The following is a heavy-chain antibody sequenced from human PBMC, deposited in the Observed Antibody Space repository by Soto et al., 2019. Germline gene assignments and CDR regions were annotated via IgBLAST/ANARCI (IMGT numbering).Heavy chain of an antibody. CDR1: GYTFTSYG. J-gene: IGHJ6*02. CDR3: AREMKLGYCSSTSCSNYYYYGMDV. V-gene: IGHV1-18*01. Sequence: QVQLVQSGAEVKKPGASVKVSCKASGYTFTSYGISWVRQAPGQGLEWMGWISAYNGNTNYARKLQGRVTMTTDTTPSTAYMELRNLRSDNTAAYYCAREMKLGYCSSTSCSNYYYYGMDVWGQGTTVTVSS. CDR2: ISAYNGNT. D-gene: IGHD2-2*01.